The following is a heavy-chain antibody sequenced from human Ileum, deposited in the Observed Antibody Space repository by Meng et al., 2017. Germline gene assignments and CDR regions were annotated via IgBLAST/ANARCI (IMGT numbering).Heavy chain of an antibody. D-gene: IGHD2/OR15-2a*01. CDR3: ASSTSGPELNY. V-gene: IGHV4-30-2*01. J-gene: IGHJ4*02. CDR1: GGSISSSAYP. CDR2: IYQVGST. Sequence: HLQLQVSGSGLVTSSQTLSLTCTASGGSISSSAYPWSWIQQPPGKSLEWIGYIYQVGSTNYNPSLKSRVTIFVDTSKNQFSLKLTSVTAADTAVYYCASSTSGPELNYWGQGTLVTVSS.